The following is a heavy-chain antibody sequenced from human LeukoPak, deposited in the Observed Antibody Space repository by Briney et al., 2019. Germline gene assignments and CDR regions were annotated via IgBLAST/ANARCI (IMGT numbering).Heavy chain of an antibody. J-gene: IGHJ4*02. V-gene: IGHV3-9*01. CDR1: GFIFEDFA. CDR3: AKAEGSGTYNFFDY. D-gene: IGHD1-26*01. CDR2: IGWNSGSL. Sequence: HSGRSLRLSCAASGFIFEDFAMHWVRQAPGKGLEWVSGIGWNSGSLDYAASVKGRFTISRDNAKNSLYLQMNSLRAEDTAFYYCAKAEGSGTYNFFDYWGLGTLVVVSS.